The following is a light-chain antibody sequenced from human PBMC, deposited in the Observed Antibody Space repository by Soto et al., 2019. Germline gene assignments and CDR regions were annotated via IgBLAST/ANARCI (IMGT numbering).Light chain of an antibody. Sequence: EIQMTQSPSSLSASVGDRVTITCRASQGISSYLAWYQQKPGKAPKLLIYAASTLQSGVPSRFSGSGSGTDFTLTISSLQPEDFATYYCQQLNSYALTFGGGTKVDIK. J-gene: IGKJ4*01. CDR2: AAS. CDR3: QQLNSYALT. V-gene: IGKV1-9*01. CDR1: QGISSY.